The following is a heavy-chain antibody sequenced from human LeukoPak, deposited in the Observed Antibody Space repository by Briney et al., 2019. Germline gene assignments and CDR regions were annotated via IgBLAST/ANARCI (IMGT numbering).Heavy chain of an antibody. J-gene: IGHJ5*02. D-gene: IGHD3-22*01. CDR3: ARSYYYDSSGYHYGGRVDWFDP. CDR2: INPNSGGT. V-gene: IGHV1-2*02. CDR1: GYTFTCYY. Sequence: GASVKVSCKASGYTFTCYYMHWVRQAPGQGLEWMGWINPNSGGTNYAQKFQGRVTMTRDTSISTAYMELSRLRSDDTAVYYCARSYYYDSSGYHYGGRVDWFDPWGQGTLVTVSS.